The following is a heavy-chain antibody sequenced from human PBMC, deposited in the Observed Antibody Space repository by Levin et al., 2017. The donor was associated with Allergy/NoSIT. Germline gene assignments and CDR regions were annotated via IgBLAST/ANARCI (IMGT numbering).Heavy chain of an antibody. D-gene: IGHD4-11*01. J-gene: IGHJ4*02. Sequence: LSLTCAASGFTFSVYAMSWVRQAPGKGLEWVSAISRSGDNTYYADSVKGRFTISRDNSRNTLYLQMKSLRAEDTALYYCAKDTTHYSNTQFFFDYWGQGALVTVSS. CDR2: ISRSGDNT. V-gene: IGHV3-23*01. CDR3: AKDTTHYSNTQFFFDY. CDR1: GFTFSVYA.